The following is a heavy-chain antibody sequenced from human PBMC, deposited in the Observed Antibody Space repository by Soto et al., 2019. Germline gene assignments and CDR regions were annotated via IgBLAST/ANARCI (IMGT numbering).Heavy chain of an antibody. J-gene: IGHJ6*02. Sequence: QVQLVQSGAEVKKPGSSVKVSCKASGDTFSTYTITWMRQAPGQGLEWMGGIIPRSATSNYAQKFQGRVTVTADESTSTVFMELSSLRSADTAVYYCARRGRVFVPTPGNSDYSSYAMHVWGQGTTVTVSS. CDR2: IIPRSATS. CDR3: ARRGRVFVPTPGNSDYSSYAMHV. V-gene: IGHV1-69*12. CDR1: GDTFSTYT. D-gene: IGHD2-8*02.